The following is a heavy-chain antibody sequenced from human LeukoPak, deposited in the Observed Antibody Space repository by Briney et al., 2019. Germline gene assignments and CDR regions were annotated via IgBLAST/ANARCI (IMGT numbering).Heavy chain of an antibody. CDR2: IFYTGTT. V-gene: IGHV4-59*12. D-gene: IGHD2-15*01. CDR3: ARLNSGLDY. J-gene: IGHJ4*02. CDR1: GGSISSYY. Sequence: SETLSLTCTVSGGSISSYYWSWIRQPPGKGLEWIGFIFYTGTTNYNPSLKSRVTISLDMSKNQFSLKVTSVTAADTAVYYCARLNSGLDYWGQGTLVTVSS.